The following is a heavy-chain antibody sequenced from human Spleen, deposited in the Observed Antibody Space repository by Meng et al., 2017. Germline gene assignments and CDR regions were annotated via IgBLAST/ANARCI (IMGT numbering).Heavy chain of an antibody. CDR3: VRAVTGSGDY. D-gene: IGHD3-9*01. V-gene: IGHV3-74*01. Sequence: EVQLVESGGGSVQPGGSLRLSCAVSGFTFSNYWMHWVRQGPGKGLVWVSYISSDGRSTDYADSVKERFTISRDNAKNTLYLQMNSLRAEDTAVYYCVRAVTGSGDYWGQGSLVTVSS. CDR1: GFTFSNYW. CDR2: ISSDGRST. J-gene: IGHJ4*02.